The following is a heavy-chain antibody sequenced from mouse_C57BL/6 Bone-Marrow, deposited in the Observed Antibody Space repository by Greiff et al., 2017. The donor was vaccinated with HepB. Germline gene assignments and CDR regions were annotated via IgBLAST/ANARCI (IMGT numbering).Heavy chain of an antibody. Sequence: QVQLQQSGPGLVQPSPSLSITCTVSGFSLTSYGVHWVRQSPGKGLEWLGVIWSGGSTDYNAAFISRLSISKDNSKSQVFFKMNSLQADDTAIYYCASYYYGSSPFAYWGQGTLVTVSA. D-gene: IGHD1-1*01. CDR1: GFSLTSYG. J-gene: IGHJ3*01. CDR3: ASYYYGSSPFAY. CDR2: IWSGGST. V-gene: IGHV2-2*01.